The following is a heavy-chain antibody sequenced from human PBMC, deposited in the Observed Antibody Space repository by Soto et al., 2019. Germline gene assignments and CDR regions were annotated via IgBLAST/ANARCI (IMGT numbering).Heavy chain of an antibody. CDR3: ARHYYSSSPNWFDP. V-gene: IGHV4-59*08. Sequence: PSETLSLTCTVSGGSISSYYWSWIRQPPGKGLEWIGYIYYSGSTNYNPSLKSRVTISVDTSKNQFSLKLSSVTAADTAVYYCARHYYSSSPNWFDPWGQGTLVTVSS. D-gene: IGHD6-6*01. J-gene: IGHJ5*02. CDR2: IYYSGST. CDR1: GGSISSYY.